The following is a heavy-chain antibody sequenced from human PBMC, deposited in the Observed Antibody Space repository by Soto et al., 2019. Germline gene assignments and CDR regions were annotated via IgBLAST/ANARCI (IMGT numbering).Heavy chain of an antibody. Sequence: PGGSLRLSCAASGFTFSSDGMHWVRQAPGNGLEWVAVIWYDGSNKYYADSVKGRFTISRDNSKNTLYLQMNSLRAEDTAVYYCARDHYIAAAGTIYYYYYGMDVWGQGTTVTVSS. CDR3: ARDHYIAAAGTIYYYYYGMDV. J-gene: IGHJ6*02. D-gene: IGHD6-13*01. CDR2: IWYDGSNK. CDR1: GFTFSSDG. V-gene: IGHV3-33*01.